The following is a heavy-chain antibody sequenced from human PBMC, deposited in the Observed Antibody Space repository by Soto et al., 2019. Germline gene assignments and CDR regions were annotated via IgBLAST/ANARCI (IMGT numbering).Heavy chain of an antibody. J-gene: IGHJ4*02. CDR2: ISGSGGST. CDR1: GFTFSSYA. D-gene: IGHD6-13*01. Sequence: EVQLLESGGGLVQPGGSLRLSCAASGFTFSSYAMSWVRQAPGKGLEWVSAISGSGGSTYYADSVKGRFTISRDNSKNTLYLQMNSLRAEDTAGYYCAIDLARGYSSSWYLHPKPYFDYWGQGTLVTVSS. V-gene: IGHV3-23*01. CDR3: AIDLARGYSSSWYLHPKPYFDY.